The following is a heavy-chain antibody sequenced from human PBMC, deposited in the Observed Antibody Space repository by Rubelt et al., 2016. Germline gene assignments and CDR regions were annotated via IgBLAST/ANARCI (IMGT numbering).Heavy chain of an antibody. CDR1: GGTFSSYA. CDR3: ARLSSSWTD. V-gene: IGHV1-69*04. J-gene: IGHJ4*02. D-gene: IGHD6-13*01. CDR2: NIPILGIA. Sequence: QVQLVQSGAEVKKPGSSVKVSCKASGGTFSSYAISWVRQAPGQGLEWMGRNIPILGIANYAQKFQGSGTITADKSTSTAYMELSSLRSEDTAVYYCARLSSSWTDWGQGTLVTVSS.